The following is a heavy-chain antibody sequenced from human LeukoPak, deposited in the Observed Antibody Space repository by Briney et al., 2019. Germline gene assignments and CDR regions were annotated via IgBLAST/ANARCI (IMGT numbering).Heavy chain of an antibody. Sequence: SVKVSCKASGGTFSSYAISWVRQAPGQWLEWMGGIIPIFGTANYAQKFQGRVTITADKSTSTAYMELSSLRSEDTAVYYCARGGFGEFKIWGPFDYWGQGTLVTVSS. D-gene: IGHD3-10*01. CDR3: ARGGFGEFKIWGPFDY. CDR1: GGTFSSYA. CDR2: IIPIFGTA. V-gene: IGHV1-69*06. J-gene: IGHJ4*02.